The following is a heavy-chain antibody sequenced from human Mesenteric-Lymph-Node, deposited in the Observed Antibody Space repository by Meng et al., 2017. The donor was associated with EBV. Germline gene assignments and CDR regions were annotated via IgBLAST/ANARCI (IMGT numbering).Heavy chain of an antibody. CDR2: IYHSGST. D-gene: IGHD2-2*01. CDR3: ASRYCPTTSCRQD. CDR1: GDSISSDKW. V-gene: IGHV4-4*02. Sequence: QLPLQEAGPGLVKPSGTLSLTCAVSGDSISSDKWWSWVRQPPGKGLEWIGEIYHSGSTNYNPSLTSRVTILVDKSKNQFSLKLSSVTAADTAVYYCASRYCPTTSCRQDWGQGTLVTVSS. J-gene: IGHJ4*02.